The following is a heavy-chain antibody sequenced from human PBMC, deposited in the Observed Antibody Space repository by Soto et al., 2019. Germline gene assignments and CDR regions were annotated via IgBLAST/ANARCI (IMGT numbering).Heavy chain of an antibody. CDR2: IYYSGST. D-gene: IGHD6-19*01. Sequence: SETLSLTCTVSGGSLSSGGYYWSWIRQHPGKGLEWIGYIYYSGSTYYNPSLKSRVTISVDTSKNQFSLKLSSVTAADTAVYYCARARAHDMYSSGWHEPDYYYYYGMDVRGQGTTVTVSS. CDR1: GGSLSSGGYY. J-gene: IGHJ6*02. V-gene: IGHV4-31*02. CDR3: ARARAHDMYSSGWHEPDYYYYYGMDV.